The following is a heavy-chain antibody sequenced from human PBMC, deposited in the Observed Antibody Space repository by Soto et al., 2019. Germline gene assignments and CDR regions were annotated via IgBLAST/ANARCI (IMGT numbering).Heavy chain of an antibody. CDR1: GFTFSNSA. J-gene: IGHJ5*02. V-gene: IGHV3-30*18. Sequence: GGSLRLSCEGSGFTFSNSAMHWVRQAPGMGLEWVAVISSDGSKTYYGDSVKGRLTISRDNSQNTLYLQMNSLRPEDTAIYYCAKDSYDILASFYPNWFDPWGPGTLVTVSS. CDR3: AKDSYDILASFYPNWFDP. CDR2: ISSDGSKT. D-gene: IGHD3-9*01.